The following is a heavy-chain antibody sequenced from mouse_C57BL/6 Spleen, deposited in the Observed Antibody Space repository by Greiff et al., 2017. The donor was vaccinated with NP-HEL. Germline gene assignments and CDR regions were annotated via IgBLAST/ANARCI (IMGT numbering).Heavy chain of an antibody. CDR3: ARSCDWYFDV. J-gene: IGHJ1*03. CDR2: IYPGSGST. V-gene: IGHV1-55*01. CDR1: GYTFTSYW. Sequence: QVQLQQPGAELVKPGASVKMSCKASGYTFTSYWITWVKQRPGQGLEWIGDIYPGSGSTNYNEKFKSKATLTVDTSSSTAYMQLSSLSSEDSAVYYCARSCDWYFDVWGTGTTVTVSS.